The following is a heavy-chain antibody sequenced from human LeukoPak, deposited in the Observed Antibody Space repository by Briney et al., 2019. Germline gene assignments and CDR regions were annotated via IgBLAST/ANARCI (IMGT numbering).Heavy chain of an antibody. V-gene: IGHV4-39*01. CDR2: IYYSGST. J-gene: IGHJ4*02. CDR1: GGSISSSSYY. Sequence: PSETLSLTCTVPGGSISSSSYYWGWIRQPPGKGLEWIGSIYYSGSTYYNPSLKSRVTISVDTSKNQFSLKLSSVTAADTAVYYCATYDFWSGYNFDYWGQGTLVTVSS. D-gene: IGHD3-3*01. CDR3: ATYDFWSGYNFDY.